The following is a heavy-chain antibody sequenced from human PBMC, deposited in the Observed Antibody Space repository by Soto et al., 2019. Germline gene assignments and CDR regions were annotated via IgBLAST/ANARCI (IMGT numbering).Heavy chain of an antibody. Sequence: EVQLLESGGALAQPGGSLTVSCAASGFTFNNFAMSWVRQAAGRGLEWVSSIRTSGHNTHYAGSVRGRFTISRDIFKNTLYLQMDSLRADETAVYYCARVLSGNNFGGLDDWGQGNRVTVSS. CDR1: GFTFNNFA. CDR3: ARVLSGNNFGGLDD. CDR2: IRTSGHNT. D-gene: IGHD3-16*01. J-gene: IGHJ4*02. V-gene: IGHV3-23*01.